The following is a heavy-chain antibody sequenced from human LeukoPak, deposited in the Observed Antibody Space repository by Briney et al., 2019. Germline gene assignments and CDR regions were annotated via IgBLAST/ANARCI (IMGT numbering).Heavy chain of an antibody. CDR3: ASNYYDSSGYNQQYYYYGMDV. CDR1: GGSISSYY. J-gene: IGHJ6*02. D-gene: IGHD3-22*01. Sequence: SETLSLTCTVSGGSISSYYWSWIRQSPGKGLEWIVYIHSSGSTNYNPSLKSRVTISVDTSKNQFSLKLSSVTAADTAVYYCASNYYDSSGYNQQYYYYGMDVWGQGTTVTVSS. CDR2: IHSSGST. V-gene: IGHV4-4*08.